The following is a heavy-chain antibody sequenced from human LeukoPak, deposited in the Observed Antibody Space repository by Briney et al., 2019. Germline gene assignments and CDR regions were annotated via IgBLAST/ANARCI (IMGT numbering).Heavy chain of an antibody. CDR1: GGSISSYY. V-gene: IGHV4-59*01. CDR3: ARGTYYYGSCDY. D-gene: IGHD3-10*01. CDR2: IYYSGST. Sequence: SETLSLTCTVSGGSISSYYWSWIRQPPGKGLEWIGYIYYSGSTNYNPSLKSRVTISVDTSKNQFSLKLSSVTAADTAVYYCARGTYYYGSCDYWGQGTLVTVSS. J-gene: IGHJ4*02.